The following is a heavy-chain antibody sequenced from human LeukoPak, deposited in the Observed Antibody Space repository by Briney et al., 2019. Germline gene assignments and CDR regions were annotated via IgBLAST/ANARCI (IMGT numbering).Heavy chain of an antibody. J-gene: IGHJ4*02. CDR1: GFTFSDWY. D-gene: IGHD3-10*01. CDR2: ISGSGTTK. CDR3: ARDPYHYASEN. V-gene: IGHV3-11*04. Sequence: PGGSLRLSCAASGFTFSDWYVTWIRQAPGKGLEWVSYISGSGTTKHYAASVEGRFTVSRDNAKNLLFLQMNSLRSEDTAVYYCARDPYHYASENWGQGTLVTVSS.